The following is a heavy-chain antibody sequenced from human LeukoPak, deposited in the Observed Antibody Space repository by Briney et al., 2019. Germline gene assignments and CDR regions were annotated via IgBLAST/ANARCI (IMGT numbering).Heavy chain of an antibody. V-gene: IGHV3-30-3*01. Sequence: GGSLRLSCAASGFTFSSYAMHWVRQAPGKGLEWVAVISYDGSNKYYADSVKGRFTISRDNSKNTLYLQMNSLRAEDTAVYYCARDRSSSWCGTDAFDIWGQGTMVTVSS. D-gene: IGHD6-13*01. CDR1: GFTFSSYA. CDR3: ARDRSSSWCGTDAFDI. J-gene: IGHJ3*02. CDR2: ISYDGSNK.